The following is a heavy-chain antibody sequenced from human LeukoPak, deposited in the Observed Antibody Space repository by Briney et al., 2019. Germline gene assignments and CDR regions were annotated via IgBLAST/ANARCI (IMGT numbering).Heavy chain of an antibody. D-gene: IGHD3-9*01. CDR3: ARDWYDNSDAFDI. CDR1: GITFSNAW. J-gene: IGHJ3*02. CDR2: IKSKTDGGTT. Sequence: GGSLRLSCAASGITFSNAWMSWVRQAPGKGLEWVGRIKSKTDGGTTDYAAPVKGRFTISRDNSKNTLYLQMNSLRAEDTAVYYCARDWYDNSDAFDIWGQGTMVTVSS. V-gene: IGHV3-15*01.